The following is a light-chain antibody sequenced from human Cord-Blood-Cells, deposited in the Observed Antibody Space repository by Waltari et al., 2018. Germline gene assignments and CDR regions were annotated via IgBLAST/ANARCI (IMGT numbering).Light chain of an antibody. CDR3: QQYNNWPIFT. J-gene: IGKJ3*01. CDR1: QSVSSN. V-gene: IGKV3-15*01. CDR2: GAS. Sequence: EIVMTQSPATLSVSPGERATLSCRASQSVSSNLAWYQQKPGQAPRLLIYGASTRATGIPARFSGSGSGIEFTLTISSLQSEDFAVYYCQQYNNWPIFTFGPGTKVDIK.